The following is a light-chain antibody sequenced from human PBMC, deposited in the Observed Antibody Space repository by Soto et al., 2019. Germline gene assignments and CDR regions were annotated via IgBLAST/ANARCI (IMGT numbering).Light chain of an antibody. CDR3: AAWDDSLNGHVV. CDR1: NSNIESNT. Sequence: QSVLTQPPSASGTPGQRVTISCSGSNSNIESNTVNWYQQLPGTAPNLLIYSNNQRPSGVPDRFSGSKSGTSASLAISGLQSDDEADYYCAAWDDSLNGHVVFGGGTKLTVL. V-gene: IGLV1-44*01. CDR2: SNN. J-gene: IGLJ2*01.